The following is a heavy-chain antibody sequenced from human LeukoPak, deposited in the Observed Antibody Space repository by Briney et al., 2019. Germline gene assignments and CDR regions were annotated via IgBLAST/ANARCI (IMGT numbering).Heavy chain of an antibody. CDR2: INSDGSST. J-gene: IGHJ4*02. D-gene: IGHD3-22*01. V-gene: IGHV3-74*01. CDR1: GFTFSSYW. CDR3: ARSGGYYYDSSGYSLY. Sequence: GGSLRLSCAASGFTFSSYWMHWVRQAPGKGLVWVSRINSDGSSTSYADSAKGRFTISRDNAKNTLYLQMNSLRAEDTAVYYCARSGGYYYDSSGYSLYWGQGTLVTVSS.